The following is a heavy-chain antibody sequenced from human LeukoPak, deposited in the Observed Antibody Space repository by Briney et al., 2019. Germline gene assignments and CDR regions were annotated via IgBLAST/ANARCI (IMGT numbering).Heavy chain of an antibody. D-gene: IGHD2-2*01. CDR1: GFTFSSYA. CDR2: ISGSGGST. CDR3: AKAVSAALLLQLEDWFDP. Sequence: QTGGSLRLSCAASGFTFSSYAMSWVRQAPGKGLEWVSAISGSGGSTYYADSVKGRFTISRDNSKNTLYLQMNSLRAEDTAVYYCAKAVSAALLLQLEDWFDPWGQGTLVTVSS. V-gene: IGHV3-23*01. J-gene: IGHJ5*02.